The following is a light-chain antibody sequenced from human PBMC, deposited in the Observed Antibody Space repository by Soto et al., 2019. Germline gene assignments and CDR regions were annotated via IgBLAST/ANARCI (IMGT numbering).Light chain of an antibody. CDR3: MQVLHTPLT. CDR2: LGS. Sequence: DIVMTQSPLSLPVTPGEPASISCRSSQSLLHSNGYNYLGWFLQKPGQSPQLLIYLGSGRSSVGPGRFSGSGSGTDFSLKISRGEAEDVGVYYCMQVLHTPLTFGGGTKVEIK. J-gene: IGKJ4*01. CDR1: QSLLHSNGYNY. V-gene: IGKV2-28*01.